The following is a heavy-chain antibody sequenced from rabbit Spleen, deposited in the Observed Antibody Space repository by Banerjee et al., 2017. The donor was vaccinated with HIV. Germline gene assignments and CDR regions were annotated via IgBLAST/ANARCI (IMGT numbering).Heavy chain of an antibody. CDR1: GFSFSSNW. V-gene: IGHV1S45*01. Sequence: LEESGGGLVKPGGTLTLTCTVSGFSFSSNWICWVRQAPGKGLEWIACIDVRSGGATKYASWAKGRFTISKASSTTVTLQMTSLTAADTATYFCARFYAGYGDFGYAAMWGPGTLVTVS. J-gene: IGHJ6*01. D-gene: IGHD7-1*01. CDR2: IDVRSGGAT. CDR3: ARFYAGYGDFGYAAM.